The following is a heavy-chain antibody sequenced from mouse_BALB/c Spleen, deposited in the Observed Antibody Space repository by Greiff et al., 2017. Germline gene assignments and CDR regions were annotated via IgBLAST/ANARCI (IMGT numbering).Heavy chain of an antibody. CDR2: INSNGGST. J-gene: IGHJ4*01. CDR3: ASPNRYGGAMDY. CDR1: GFTFSSYG. D-gene: IGHD2-14*01. V-gene: IGHV5-6-3*01. Sequence: EVQLVESGGGLVQPGGSLKLSCAASGFTFSSYGMSWVRQTPDKRLELVATINSNGGSTYYPDSVKGRFTISRDNAKNTLYLQMSSLKSEDTAMYYCASPNRYGGAMDYWGQGTSVTVSS.